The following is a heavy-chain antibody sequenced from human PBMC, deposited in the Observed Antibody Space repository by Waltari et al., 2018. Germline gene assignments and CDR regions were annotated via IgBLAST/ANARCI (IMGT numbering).Heavy chain of an antibody. V-gene: IGHV4-39*01. CDR3: ATYIGASVGTAAFDV. CDR2: ISYTGAT. D-gene: IGHD5-12*01. Sequence: QLQLQESGPGLVKPSETLSLTCTVSGGSITSNRHYWGLIRQPPGQGLEWIGTISYTGATYSSPSLKSRVTISRDTSKNQLSLTLGSVTAADTALYYCATYIGASVGTAAFDVWGQGTMVTVSS. CDR1: GGSITSNRHY. J-gene: IGHJ3*01.